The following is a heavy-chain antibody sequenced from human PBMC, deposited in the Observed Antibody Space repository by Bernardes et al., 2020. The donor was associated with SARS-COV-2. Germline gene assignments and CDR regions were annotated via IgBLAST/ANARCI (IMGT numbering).Heavy chain of an antibody. D-gene: IGHD2-2*01. CDR3: ARGVIVVSTSPYYYMDV. V-gene: IGHV4-34*01. J-gene: IGHJ6*03. Sequence: LSLTCAVYGGSFSGYYWSWIRQPPGKGLEWIGEINHSGSTNYNPSLKSRVTISVDTSKNQFSLKLSSVTAADTAVYYCARGVIVVSTSPYYYMDVWGKGTTVTVSS. CDR2: INHSGST. CDR1: GGSFSGYY.